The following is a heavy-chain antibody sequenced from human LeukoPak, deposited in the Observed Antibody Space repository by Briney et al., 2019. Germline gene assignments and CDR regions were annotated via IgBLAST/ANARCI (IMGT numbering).Heavy chain of an antibody. Sequence: PGGSLRLSCAASGFTFSSYSMNWVRQAPGKGLEWVSSISSSSSYIYYADSVKGRFTISRDNAKNSLYLQMNSLRAEDAAVYYCARDGVRTADAFDIWGQGTMVTVSS. CDR3: ARDGVRTADAFDI. CDR1: GFTFSSYS. V-gene: IGHV3-21*01. CDR2: ISSSSSYI. J-gene: IGHJ3*02. D-gene: IGHD1-1*01.